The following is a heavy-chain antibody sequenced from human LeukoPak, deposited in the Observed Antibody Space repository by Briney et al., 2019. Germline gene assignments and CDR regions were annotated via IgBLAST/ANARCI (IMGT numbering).Heavy chain of an antibody. CDR1: GFTFSSYA. CDR2: ISGSGGST. D-gene: IGHD3-10*01. Sequence: GSLRLSCAASGFTFSSYAMTWVRQAPGKGLEWVSAISGSGGSTYYADSVKGRFTISRDNSKNTLYLQMNSLRAEDTAVYYCANIPNAPGYYYGSGSYYRPYWGQGTLVTVSS. J-gene: IGHJ4*02. V-gene: IGHV3-23*01. CDR3: ANIPNAPGYYYGSGSYYRPY.